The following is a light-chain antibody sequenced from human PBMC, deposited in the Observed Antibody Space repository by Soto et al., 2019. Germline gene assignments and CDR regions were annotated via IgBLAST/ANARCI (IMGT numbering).Light chain of an antibody. CDR2: AAS. CDR3: QQLNSYPLT. CDR1: QGISSY. Sequence: DIQLTQSPSFLSTSVGDRVTITCRASQGISSYLAWYQQNPGKAPKLLIYAASTLQSGVPSRFSGSGSGTEFTLTISSLQPEDFATYYCQQLNSYPLTFGQGTKVELK. V-gene: IGKV1-9*01. J-gene: IGKJ1*01.